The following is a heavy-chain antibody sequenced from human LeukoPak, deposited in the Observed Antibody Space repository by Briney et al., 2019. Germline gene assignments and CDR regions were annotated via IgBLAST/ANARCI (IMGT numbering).Heavy chain of an antibody. J-gene: IGHJ4*02. D-gene: IGHD5-12*01. V-gene: IGHV1-69*05. CDR1: GGTFSSYA. Sequence: SVKVSCKASGGTFSSYAISWVRQAPGQGLEWMGGIIPIFGTANYAQKFQGRVTITTDESTSTAYMELSSLRSEDTAVYYCAGTPNRYSGYVEFDYWGQGTLVTVSS. CDR3: AGTPNRYSGYVEFDY. CDR2: IIPIFGTA.